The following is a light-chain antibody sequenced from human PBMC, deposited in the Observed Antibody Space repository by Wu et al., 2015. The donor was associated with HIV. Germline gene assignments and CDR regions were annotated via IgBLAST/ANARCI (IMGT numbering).Light chain of an antibody. CDR2: GAS. CDR3: QQYGNSPYS. V-gene: IGKV3-20*01. Sequence: EIVLTQSPGTLSLSPGERATLSCRASQSVTSSYLGWYQQKPGQAPRLLIYGASNRATGIPDRFSGSGSGTDFTLTTSRLEPEDFAVYYCQQYGNSPYSFGQGTKLQIK. CDR1: QSVTSSY. J-gene: IGKJ2*03.